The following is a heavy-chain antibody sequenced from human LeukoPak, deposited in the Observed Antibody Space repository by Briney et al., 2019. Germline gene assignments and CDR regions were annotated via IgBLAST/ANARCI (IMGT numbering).Heavy chain of an antibody. Sequence: SETLSLTCTVSGGSIRITSYYWGWIRQSPGREPEWIGYIYYSGSTNYNPSLKSRVTISVDTSKNQFSLKLSSVTAADTAVYYCARATSDYDYVWGSYRPGYYFDYWGQGTLVTVSS. V-gene: IGHV4-61*05. CDR3: ARATSDYDYVWGSYRPGYYFDY. D-gene: IGHD3-16*02. J-gene: IGHJ4*02. CDR2: IYYSGST. CDR1: GGSIRITSYY.